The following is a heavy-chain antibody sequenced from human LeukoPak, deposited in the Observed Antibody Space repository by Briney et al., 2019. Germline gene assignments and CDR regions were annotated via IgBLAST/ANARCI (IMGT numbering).Heavy chain of an antibody. Sequence: PGGSPRLSCAASGFTFSSYAMSWVRQAPGKGLEWVSAISGSGGSTYYADSVKGRFTISRDNSKNTLYLQMNSLRAEDTAVYYCAKQKGYCSGGSCRLLKYYYYMDVWGKGTTVTVSS. V-gene: IGHV3-23*01. CDR1: GFTFSSYA. CDR3: AKQKGYCSGGSCRLLKYYYYMDV. CDR2: ISGSGGST. J-gene: IGHJ6*03. D-gene: IGHD2-15*01.